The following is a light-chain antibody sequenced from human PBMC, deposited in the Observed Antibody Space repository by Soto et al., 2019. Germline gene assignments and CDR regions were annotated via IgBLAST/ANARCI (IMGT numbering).Light chain of an antibody. V-gene: IGKV1-6*01. CDR3: FQDYNYPRT. CDR1: QGIRND. J-gene: IGKJ1*01. CDR2: ATS. Sequence: AIQMTQSPSSLSASVGDRVTITCRASQGIRNDLGWYQQRPGKAPKLLIFATSSLQSGVPSRFSGSGSGTDFTLTIGSLQPEDFETYYCFQDYNYPRTFGQGTKVEI.